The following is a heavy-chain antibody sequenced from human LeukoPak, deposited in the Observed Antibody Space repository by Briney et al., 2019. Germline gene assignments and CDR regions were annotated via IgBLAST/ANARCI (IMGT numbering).Heavy chain of an antibody. J-gene: IGHJ6*02. V-gene: IGHV1-2*02. CDR2: INPNSGGT. CDR1: GYTFTGYY. D-gene: IGHD3-3*01. CDR3: ARDFTIFGVVTILGYYYYGMDV. Sequence: ASVKVSCKASGYTFTGYYMHWVRQAPGQGLEWMGWINPNSGGTNYAQKFQGRVTMTRDTSISTAYMELSRLRSDDTAVYYCARDFTIFGVVTILGYYYYGMDVWGQGTTVTVSS.